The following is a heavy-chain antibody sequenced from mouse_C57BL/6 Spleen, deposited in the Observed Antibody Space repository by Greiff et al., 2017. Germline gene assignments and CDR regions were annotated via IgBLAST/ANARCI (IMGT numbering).Heavy chain of an antibody. CDR1: GYTFTSYW. CDR3: ARRIGDY. Sequence: QVQLQQPGAELVRPGTSVKLSCKASGYTFTSYWMHWVKQRPGQGLEWIGVIDPSDSYTNYNQKFKGKAKVTVDTSSSTAYMQLSSLTSEDSAVYYCARRIGDYWGQGTSVTVSS. J-gene: IGHJ4*01. CDR2: IDPSDSYT. V-gene: IGHV1-59*01.